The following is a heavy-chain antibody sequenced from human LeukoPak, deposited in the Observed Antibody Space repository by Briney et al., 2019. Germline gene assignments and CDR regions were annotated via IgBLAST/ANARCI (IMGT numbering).Heavy chain of an antibody. CDR3: AKDRPVRGVIPNWFDL. J-gene: IGHJ5*02. CDR2: ILGSVGSK. V-gene: IGHV3-23*01. CDR1: AFSFTSYA. D-gene: IGHD3-10*01. Sequence: RQCLRPSWAAAAFSFTSYAMGCDRHAPRSWLGWVSAILGSVGSKYYADSVKRRLTISRDNPKNTLYLQMNSLRAEDTAVYYCAKDRPVRGVIPNWFDLWGQGPLVTVSS.